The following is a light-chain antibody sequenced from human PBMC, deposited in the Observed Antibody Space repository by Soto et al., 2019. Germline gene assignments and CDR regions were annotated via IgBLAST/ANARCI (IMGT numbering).Light chain of an antibody. Sequence: HSVLTQPASVSGSPGRSITISCTGTISDVGGFNYVSWYQQHPGKAPKLLIFDVYSRPSGISNRFSGSKSGNTASLTISGLQAEDEADYYCSSYTTSSSYVYGAGTKVTVL. CDR3: SSYTTSSSYV. J-gene: IGLJ1*01. CDR1: ISDVGGFNY. V-gene: IGLV2-14*01. CDR2: DVY.